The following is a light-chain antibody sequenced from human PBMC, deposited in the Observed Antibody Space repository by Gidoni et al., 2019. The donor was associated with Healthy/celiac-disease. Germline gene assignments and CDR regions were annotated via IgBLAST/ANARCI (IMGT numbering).Light chain of an antibody. V-gene: IGLV1-40*01. CDR1: SSNSGAGYD. Sequence: QSVLTQPPSVSGAPGQRVTISCTGSSSNSGAGYDVHWYQQRPGTAPKLLIYGNSNRPSGVPDRFSGSKSGTSASLAITGLQAEDEADYYCQSYDSSLSGAWVFGGGTKLTVL. CDR3: QSYDSSLSGAWV. J-gene: IGLJ3*02. CDR2: GNS.